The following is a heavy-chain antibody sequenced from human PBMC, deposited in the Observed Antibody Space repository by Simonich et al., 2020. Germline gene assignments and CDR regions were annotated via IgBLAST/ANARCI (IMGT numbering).Heavy chain of an antibody. CDR3: ARDGERYCGGDCYSYFDY. J-gene: IGHJ4*02. D-gene: IGHD2-21*02. Sequence: QVQLVESGGGVVQPGRSLRLSCAASGFTFSSYAMNWVRQAPGKGIAWVSVISYTESNKYYADSVKGRFTISRDNSKNTLYLQMNSLRAEDTAVYYCARDGERYCGGDCYSYFDYWGQGTLVTVSS. CDR1: GFTFSSYA. V-gene: IGHV3-30*07. CDR2: ISYTESNK.